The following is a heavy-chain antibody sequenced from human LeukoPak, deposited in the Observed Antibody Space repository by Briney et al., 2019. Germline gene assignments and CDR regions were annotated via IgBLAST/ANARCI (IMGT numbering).Heavy chain of an antibody. J-gene: IGHJ6*03. CDR2: IYSGDYDT. D-gene: IGHD2-15*01. Sequence: GESLEISFKGSGYSFTSYWIGWVRPMPGKGLEWMGIIYSGDYDTRYSPSFQGQVTISADKSISTAYLQWSSLKAADTAMYYCARQRRYCSGGSCYSYYYYYMDVWGKGTTVTISS. V-gene: IGHV5-51*01. CDR3: ARQRRYCSGGSCYSYYYYYMDV. CDR1: GYSFTSYW.